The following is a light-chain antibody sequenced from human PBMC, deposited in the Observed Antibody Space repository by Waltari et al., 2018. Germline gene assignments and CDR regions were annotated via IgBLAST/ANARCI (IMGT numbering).Light chain of an antibody. J-gene: IGLJ2*01. CDR1: SSDVGGYNY. CDR2: EVS. Sequence: QSALTQPASVSGSPGQSITISCAGTSSDVGGYNYVSWYQQHPDKAPQLVIYEVSHRPRGVSGRFAGSKSGNTASLTISGLRAEDEADYYCSSYTSSSTLVFGGGTKVTVL. V-gene: IGLV2-14*01. CDR3: SSYTSSSTLV.